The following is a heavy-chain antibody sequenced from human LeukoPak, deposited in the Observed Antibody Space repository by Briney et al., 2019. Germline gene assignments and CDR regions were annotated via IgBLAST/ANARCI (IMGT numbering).Heavy chain of an antibody. D-gene: IGHD1-26*01. V-gene: IGHV3-23*01. Sequence: GSLRLSCAASGFTFSTYAVSWVRQAPGKGLDWVAVISGGGGTTHYADSVQGRFTISRDNSKNALYLQMNSLRAEDTALYYCAKDATWFGGRYASFDQWGQGTLVLVSP. J-gene: IGHJ4*02. CDR2: ISGGGGTT. CDR3: AKDATWFGGRYASFDQ. CDR1: GFTFSTYA.